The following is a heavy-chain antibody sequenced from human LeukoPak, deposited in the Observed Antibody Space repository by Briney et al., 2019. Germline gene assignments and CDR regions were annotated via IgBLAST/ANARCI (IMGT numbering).Heavy chain of an antibody. CDR1: GFTFRNHG. V-gene: IGHV3-33*01. CDR3: VRDRGALQYFDY. CDR2: IWYDGSNK. Sequence: GGSLRLSCAASGFTFRNHGMHWVRQAPGKRLEWVAIIWYDGSNKYYADSVNGRFTISRDNSKNTLFLQMNSLRAEDTAVYYCVRDRGALQYFDYWGQGTLVTVSS. J-gene: IGHJ4*02. D-gene: IGHD5-24*01.